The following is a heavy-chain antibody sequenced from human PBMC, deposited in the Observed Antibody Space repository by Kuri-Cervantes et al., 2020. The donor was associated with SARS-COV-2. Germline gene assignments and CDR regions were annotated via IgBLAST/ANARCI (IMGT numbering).Heavy chain of an antibody. Sequence: GESLKISCVASGFTFSSYWMHWVRQAPGKGLVWVSRINSDGSSTSYADSVKGRFTISRDNAKNTLYLQMNSLRAEDTAVYYCARPPPGYCSSTSCYTGGDFDLWGRGTLVTVSS. J-gene: IGHJ2*01. CDR3: ARPPPGYCSSTSCYTGGDFDL. CDR1: GFTFSSYW. V-gene: IGHV3-74*01. D-gene: IGHD2-2*02. CDR2: INSDGSST.